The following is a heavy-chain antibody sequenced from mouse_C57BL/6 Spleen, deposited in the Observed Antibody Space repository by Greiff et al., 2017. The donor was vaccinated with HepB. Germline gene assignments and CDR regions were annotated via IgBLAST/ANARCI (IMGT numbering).Heavy chain of an antibody. CDR2: IDPSDSYT. J-gene: IGHJ3*01. V-gene: IGHV1-69*01. CDR1: GYTFTSYW. Sequence: QVQLQQPGAELVMPGASVKLSCKASGYTFTSYWMHWVKQRPGQGLEWIGEIDPSDSYTNYNQKFKGKSTLTVDKSSSTAYMQLSSLTSEDSAVYYGARSHYYGSSLPGFAYWGQGTLVTVSA. CDR3: ARSHYYGSSLPGFAY. D-gene: IGHD1-1*01.